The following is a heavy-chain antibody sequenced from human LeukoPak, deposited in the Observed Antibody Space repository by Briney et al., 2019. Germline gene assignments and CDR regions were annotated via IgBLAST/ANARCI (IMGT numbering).Heavy chain of an antibody. CDR2: IIPIFGTA. CDR1: GGTFSSYA. CDR3: VRDTGTGGDYFDY. J-gene: IGHJ4*02. D-gene: IGHD1-7*01. Sequence: SVKVSCKASGGTFSSYAISWVRQAPGQGLEWMGGIIPIFGTANYAQKFQGRVTITTDESTSTAYMELSSLRSEDTAVYYCVRDTGTGGDYFDYWGQGTLVTVSS. V-gene: IGHV1-69*05.